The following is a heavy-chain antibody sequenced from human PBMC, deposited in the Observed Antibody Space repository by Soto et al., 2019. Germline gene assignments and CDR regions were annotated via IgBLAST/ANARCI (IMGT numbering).Heavy chain of an antibody. CDR1: GYTFTSYY. D-gene: IGHD4-17*01. Sequence: ASVKVSCKASGYTFTSYYMHWVRQAPGQGLEWMGIINPSGGSTSYAQKFQGRVTMTRDTSTSTVYMELSSLRSEDTAVYYCAASTVTTFFLFDYWGQGTLVTVS. V-gene: IGHV1-46*01. J-gene: IGHJ4*02. CDR2: INPSGGST. CDR3: AASTVTTFFLFDY.